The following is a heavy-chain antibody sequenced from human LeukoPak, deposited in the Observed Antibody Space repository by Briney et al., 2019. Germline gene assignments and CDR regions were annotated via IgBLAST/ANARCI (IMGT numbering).Heavy chain of an antibody. CDR3: ARGPPLFDP. V-gene: IGHV3-48*01. J-gene: IGHJ5*02. CDR1: GFTFSDYS. CDR2: ISTGGQTI. Sequence: GGSLRLPCAVSGFTFSDYSMDWVRQPPGKGLEWISYISTGGQTIYYADSVEGRFTISRDNAKKSLYLQMNSLRAEDTAVYYCARGPPLFDPWGQGTLVTVSS.